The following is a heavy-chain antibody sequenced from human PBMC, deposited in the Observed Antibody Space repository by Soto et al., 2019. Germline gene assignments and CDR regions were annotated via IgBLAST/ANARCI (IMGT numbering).Heavy chain of an antibody. J-gene: IGHJ4*02. CDR3: SRGSEYDFWSGYL. CDR2: IVPMFGTS. V-gene: IGHV1-69*06. D-gene: IGHD3-3*01. Sequence: QERLVQSGAEVRKPGSSVKVSCTVTGGTSTRYAINWVRQAPGQGLEWMGGIVPMFGTSTYAQKFQGRVTITADTSTKIAYMELRRLRSEDTAVYYCSRGSEYDFWSGYLWGQGTLVSVAS. CDR1: GGTSTRYA.